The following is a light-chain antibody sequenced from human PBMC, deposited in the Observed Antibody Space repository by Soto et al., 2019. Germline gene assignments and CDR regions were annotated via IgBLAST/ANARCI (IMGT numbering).Light chain of an antibody. CDR3: QQYNSYS. V-gene: IGKV1-5*01. CDR1: PRISNW. CDR2: HAS. Sequence: DGQITHSPATLCASVXDRVTITYGASPRISNWLSWYQQKPGTAPXVLIYHASNLQSGVQSRFSGSRSGTEVTLTISSLQPDDFATSYCQQYNSYSFGQGTKVDI. J-gene: IGKJ1*01.